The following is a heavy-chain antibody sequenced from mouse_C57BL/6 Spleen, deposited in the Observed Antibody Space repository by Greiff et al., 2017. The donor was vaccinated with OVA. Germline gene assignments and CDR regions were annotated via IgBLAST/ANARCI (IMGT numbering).Heavy chain of an antibody. D-gene: IGHD1-1*01. V-gene: IGHV1-63*01. CDR3: ARRGYGSSGYAMDY. CDR1: GYTFTNYW. Sequence: QVQLQQSGAELVRPGTSVKMSCKASGYTFTNYWIGWAKQRPGHGLEWIGDIYPGGGYTNYNEKFKGKATLTADKSSSTAYMQFSSLTSEDSAIYYCARRGYGSSGYAMDYWGQGTSVTVSS. J-gene: IGHJ4*01. CDR2: IYPGGGYT.